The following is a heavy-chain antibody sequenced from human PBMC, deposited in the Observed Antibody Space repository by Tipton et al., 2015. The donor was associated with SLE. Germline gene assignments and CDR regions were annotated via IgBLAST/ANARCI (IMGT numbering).Heavy chain of an antibody. CDR1: GGSISSGGYF. J-gene: IGHJ4*02. CDR2: IYYSGST. CDR3: ARGGDYIWGSYRGGYYFDY. V-gene: IGHV4-61*08. Sequence: TLSLTCTVSGGSISSGGYFWSWIRQPPGKGLEWIGYIYYSGSTNYNPSLKSRVTISVDTSKNQFSLKLSSVTAADTAVYYCARGGDYIWGSYRGGYYFDYWGQGTLVTVSS. D-gene: IGHD3-16*02.